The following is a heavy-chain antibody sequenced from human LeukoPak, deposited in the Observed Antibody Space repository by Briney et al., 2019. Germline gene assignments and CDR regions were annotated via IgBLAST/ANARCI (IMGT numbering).Heavy chain of an antibody. CDR3: ARVDRDGYRN. CDR1: GGSISSSSYY. Sequence: SETLSLTCTVSGGSISSSSYYWGWIRQPPGKGLEWIGSIYYSGSTYYNPSLKSRVTISVDTSKNQFSLKLSSVTAADTAVYYCARVDRDGYRNWGQGTLVTVSS. J-gene: IGHJ4*02. D-gene: IGHD5-24*01. CDR2: IYYSGST. V-gene: IGHV4-39*01.